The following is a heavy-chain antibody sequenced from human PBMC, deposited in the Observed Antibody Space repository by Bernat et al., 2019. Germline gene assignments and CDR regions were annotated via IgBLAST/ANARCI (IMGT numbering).Heavy chain of an antibody. Sequence: QVQLVQSGAEVKKPGASVKVSCKASGYTFTSYGISWVRQAPGQGLEWMGWISAYNGNTNYAQKLQGRVTITTDTSTSTAYMELRSLRADDTAVYYCARLGCSGSSCHRPEEGGRKNGMDVWGQGTTVTVSS. D-gene: IGHD2-15*01. J-gene: IGHJ6*02. CDR3: ARLGCSGSSCHRPEEGGRKNGMDV. V-gene: IGHV1-18*01. CDR1: GYTFTSYG. CDR2: ISAYNGNT.